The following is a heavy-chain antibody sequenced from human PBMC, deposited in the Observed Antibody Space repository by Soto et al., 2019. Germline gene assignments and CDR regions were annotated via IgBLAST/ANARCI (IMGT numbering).Heavy chain of an antibody. Sequence: QLQLQESGPGLVKPSETLSLTCTVSGGSISSSSYYWGWIRQPPGKGLEWIGSIYYSGSTYYNPSLKSRVTVSVDTSKSLFSLMLSSVTAADAAVYYCAGHRDYGDYDLSWWFDPWGQGTLVTVSS. CDR1: GGSISSSSYY. CDR3: AGHRDYGDYDLSWWFDP. CDR2: IYYSGST. J-gene: IGHJ5*02. V-gene: IGHV4-39*01. D-gene: IGHD4-17*01.